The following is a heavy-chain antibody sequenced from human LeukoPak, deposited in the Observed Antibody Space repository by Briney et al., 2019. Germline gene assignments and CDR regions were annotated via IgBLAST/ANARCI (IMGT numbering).Heavy chain of an antibody. CDR1: GFTFTNYV. CDR2: IWFDGTNK. J-gene: IGHJ3*02. CDR3: ARAQPSSSWTGFDI. V-gene: IGHV3-33*01. D-gene: IGHD6-13*01. Sequence: GSLRLSCAASGFTFTNYVMHWVRQAPGKGLEWVAIIWFDGTNKYYADSVKGRFTISRDNSKDALYLQMNSLRAEDTAVYYCARAQPSSSWTGFDIWGQGTMVTVSS.